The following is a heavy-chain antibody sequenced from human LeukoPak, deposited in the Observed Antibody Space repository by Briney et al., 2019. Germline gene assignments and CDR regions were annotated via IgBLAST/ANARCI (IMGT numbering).Heavy chain of an antibody. Sequence: SETLSLTCAVSGGSISSGGSSWSWIRQPPGKGLEWIGYIYLSGSTYYNPSLKSRVPISVDRSKNQFSLKLSSVTAADTAVYYCARGYCSGGSCQPSDYWGQGTLVTVSS. D-gene: IGHD2-15*01. CDR3: ARGYCSGGSCQPSDY. CDR1: GGSISSGGSS. V-gene: IGHV4-30-2*01. J-gene: IGHJ4*02. CDR2: IYLSGST.